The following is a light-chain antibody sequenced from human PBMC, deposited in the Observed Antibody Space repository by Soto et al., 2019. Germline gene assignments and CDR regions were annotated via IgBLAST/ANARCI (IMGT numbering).Light chain of an antibody. CDR2: DAS. CDR1: QSVSSY. V-gene: IGKV3-11*01. J-gene: IGKJ2*01. Sequence: EIVLTQSPATLSLSPGERATLSCRASQSVSSYLAWYQQKPGQAPRLLIYDASNSATGIPARFSGSGSGTDFTLTIRSLEPEDFAVYYCQQRSNWPPYTFGQGTKLEIK. CDR3: QQRSNWPPYT.